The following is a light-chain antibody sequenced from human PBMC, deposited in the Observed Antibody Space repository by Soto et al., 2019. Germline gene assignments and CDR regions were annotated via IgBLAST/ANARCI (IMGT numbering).Light chain of an antibody. CDR2: GNS. Sequence: QSALAQPPSVSGAPGQKVTISCTGSSSNIGAGCDLHWYQQLPGTAPKLLLYGNSNRPSGVPDRFSGSKSGTSASLAITGLQAEDEADYYCQSYDSSLSAYVFGTGTK. CDR1: SSNIGAGCD. J-gene: IGLJ1*01. CDR3: QSYDSSLSAYV. V-gene: IGLV1-40*01.